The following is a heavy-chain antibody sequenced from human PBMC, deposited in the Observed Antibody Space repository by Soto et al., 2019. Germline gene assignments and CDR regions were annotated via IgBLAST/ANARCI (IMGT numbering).Heavy chain of an antibody. CDR3: ASPLKYSSGLYFYGMDV. V-gene: IGHV3-74*01. CDR1: GFNFSKYW. Sequence: GSHRLSDAAAGFNFSKYWMHWVRQTPGKGLVWVSRINSDGSATNYADSVKGRFTISRDNAKNTLYLQMNSLRAEDTAVYYCASPLKYSSGLYFYGMDVWGQGTTVTVSS. J-gene: IGHJ6*02. D-gene: IGHD6-19*01. CDR2: INSDGSAT.